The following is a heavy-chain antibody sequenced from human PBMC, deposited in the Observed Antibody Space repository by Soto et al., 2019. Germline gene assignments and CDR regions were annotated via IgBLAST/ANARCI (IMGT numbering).Heavy chain of an antibody. Sequence: GTSVKVSCKASGYTFTSYAMHWVRQPPGQRLEWMGWINAGNGNTKYSQKFQGRVTITRDTSASTAYMELSSLRSEDTAVYYCARGVYGSGSYYTPWWFDPWGQGTLVTVSS. D-gene: IGHD3-10*01. J-gene: IGHJ5*02. V-gene: IGHV1-3*01. CDR1: GYTFTSYA. CDR2: INAGNGNT. CDR3: ARGVYGSGSYYTPWWFDP.